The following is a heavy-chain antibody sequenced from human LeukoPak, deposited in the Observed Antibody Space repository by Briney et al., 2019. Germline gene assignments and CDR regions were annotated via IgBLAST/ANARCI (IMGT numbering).Heavy chain of an antibody. D-gene: IGHD3-16*02. CDR3: ARASRLGDLSLGC. J-gene: IGHJ4*02. V-gene: IGHV4-4*07. Sequence: SETLSLTCTVSGDSVSGYYWNWIRQPAGKGLEWIGHIYTSGTTNYNPSLKSRVTMSVDTSKNQFSLKLNSVTAADTAVYHCARASRLGDLSLGCWGQGTLVTVSS. CDR1: GDSVSGYY. CDR2: IYTSGTT.